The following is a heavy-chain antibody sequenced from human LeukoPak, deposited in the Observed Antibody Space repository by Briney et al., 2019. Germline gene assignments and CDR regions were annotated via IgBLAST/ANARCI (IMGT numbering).Heavy chain of an antibody. CDR3: AIGGRMTTVTTTFDY. J-gene: IGHJ4*02. Sequence: PGRSPRLSCAASGFTFSSYGMHWVRQAPGKGLEWVAVISYDGNNAYYADSVKGRFTISRDNSKNTLFLQMNSLRAEDTAMYYCAIGGRMTTVTTTFDYWSQGTLVTVSS. CDR2: ISYDGNNA. V-gene: IGHV3-30*03. D-gene: IGHD4-17*01. CDR1: GFTFSSYG.